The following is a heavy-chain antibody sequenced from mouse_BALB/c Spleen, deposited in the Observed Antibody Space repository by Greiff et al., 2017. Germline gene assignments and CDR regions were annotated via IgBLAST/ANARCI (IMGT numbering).Heavy chain of an antibody. J-gene: IGHJ4*01. V-gene: IGHV5-12-2*01. CDR3: AITAYDRGAMDY. Sequence: EVQLVESGGGLVQPGGSLKLSCAASGFTFSSYTMSWVRQTPEKRLEWVAYISNGGGSTYYPDTVKGRFTISRDNAKNTLYLQMSSLKSEDTAMYYCAITAYDRGAMDYWGQGTSVTVSS. CDR2: ISNGGGST. CDR1: GFTFSSYT. D-gene: IGHD2-3*01.